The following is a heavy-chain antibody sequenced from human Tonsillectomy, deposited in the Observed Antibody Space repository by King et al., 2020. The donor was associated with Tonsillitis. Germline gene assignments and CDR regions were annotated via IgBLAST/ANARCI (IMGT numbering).Heavy chain of an antibody. CDR1: GFTFSSHA. Sequence: VQLVESGGGLVQPGGSLRLSCAASGFTFSSHAMSWVRQAPGKGLEWVSAISGSGGSTYYADYVKGRFTISRDNSKNTLYLQMNSLRAEDTAVYYCVNWFGEILYAYFDNWGQGILVTVSS. CDR2: ISGSGGST. J-gene: IGHJ4*02. CDR3: VNWFGEILYAYFDN. D-gene: IGHD3-10*01. V-gene: IGHV3-23*04.